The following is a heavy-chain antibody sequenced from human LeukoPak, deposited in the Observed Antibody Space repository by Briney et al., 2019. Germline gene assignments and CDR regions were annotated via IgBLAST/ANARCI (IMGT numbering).Heavy chain of an antibody. CDR2: INPNSPGT. Sequence: ASVKVSCKASGYTFTAYYVHWVRQAPGQGLEWMGWINPNSPGTNYAQKFQGRVTMTRDMSISTAYMELSRLRSDDTAVYYCARGPPDATGDGSDYFDYWGQGTLVTVSS. CDR3: ARGPPDATGDGSDYFDY. J-gene: IGHJ4*02. CDR1: GYTFTAYY. V-gene: IGHV1-2*02. D-gene: IGHD7-27*01.